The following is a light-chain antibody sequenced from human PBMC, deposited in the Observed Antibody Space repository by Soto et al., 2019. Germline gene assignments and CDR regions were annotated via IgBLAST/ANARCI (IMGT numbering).Light chain of an antibody. CDR3: QEYNSWPPYT. CDR1: ESVNNN. CDR2: GAS. J-gene: IGKJ2*01. V-gene: IGKV3-15*01. Sequence: EVLVTQSPASLSVSPGERATLSCRASESVNNNLAWYLQKPGQAPRLLIYGASTRATGIPARFSGSGSETEFTLTISSLQSEDFAVYYCQEYNSWPPYTFGQGTRLEIK.